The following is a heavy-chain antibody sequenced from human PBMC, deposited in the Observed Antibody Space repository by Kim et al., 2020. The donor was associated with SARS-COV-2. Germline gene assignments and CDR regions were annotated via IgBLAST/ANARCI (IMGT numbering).Heavy chain of an antibody. CDR1: GFTFSSYA. D-gene: IGHD3-3*01. V-gene: IGHV3-23*01. J-gene: IGHJ6*02. Sequence: GGSLRLSCAASGFTFSSYAMSWVRQAPGKGLEWVSAISGSGGSTYYADSVKGRFTISRDNSKNTLYLQMNSLRAEDTAVYYCAKRSSLLRFHRVDVWGQGTTVTVSS. CDR2: ISGSGGST. CDR3: AKRSSLLRFHRVDV.